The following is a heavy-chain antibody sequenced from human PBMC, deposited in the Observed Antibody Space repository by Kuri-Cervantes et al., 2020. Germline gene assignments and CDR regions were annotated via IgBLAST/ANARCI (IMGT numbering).Heavy chain of an antibody. CDR3: ARDGRDSSGYYYGEFDY. J-gene: IGHJ4*02. V-gene: IGHV1-69*05. Sequence: SVKVSCKASGYSFTSYYMHWVRQAPGQGLEWMGGIIPIFGTANYAQKFQGRVTITTDESTSTAYMELSSLRSEDTAVYYCARDGRDSSGYYYGEFDYWGQGTLVTVSS. CDR2: IIPIFGTA. CDR1: GYSFTSYY. D-gene: IGHD3-22*01.